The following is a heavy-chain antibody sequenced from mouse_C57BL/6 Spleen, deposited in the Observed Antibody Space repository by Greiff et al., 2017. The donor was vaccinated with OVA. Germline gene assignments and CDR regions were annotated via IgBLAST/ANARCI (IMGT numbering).Heavy chain of an antibody. J-gene: IGHJ3*01. V-gene: IGHV1-54*01. Sequence: VKLMESGAELVRPGTSVKVSCKASGYAFTNYLIAWVKQRPGQGLAWIGVINPGSGGTNYNEQFKGKATLTADKSSSTAYMQLSSLTSEDSAVYFCARGETGTFAYWGQGTLVTVAA. CDR1: GYAFTNYL. CDR2: INPGSGGT. CDR3: ARGETGTFAY. D-gene: IGHD4-1*01.